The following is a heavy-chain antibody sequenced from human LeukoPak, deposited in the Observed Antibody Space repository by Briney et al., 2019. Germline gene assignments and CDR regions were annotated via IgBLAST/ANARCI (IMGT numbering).Heavy chain of an antibody. D-gene: IGHD3-3*01. CDR1: GITLSNYG. V-gene: IGHV3-33*06. CDR2: IWYDGSNK. CDR3: AKGANYDFWSGYYYFDY. J-gene: IGHJ4*02. Sequence: GGSLRLSCAVSGITLSNYGMHWVRQAPGKGLEWVAVIWYDGSNKYYADSVKGRFTISRDNSKNTLYLQMNSLRAEDTAVYYCAKGANYDFWSGYYYFDYWGQGTLVTVSS.